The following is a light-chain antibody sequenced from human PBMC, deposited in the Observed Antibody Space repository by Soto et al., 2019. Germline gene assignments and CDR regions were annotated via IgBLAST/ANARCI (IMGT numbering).Light chain of an antibody. CDR1: ISDVGGYNY. V-gene: IGLV2-11*01. J-gene: IGLJ2*01. CDR3: SSYAGDNNLV. Sequence: QSVLTQPRSVSGSPGQSVTISCTGTISDVGGYNYVSWYQHHPGKAPKLLISDVTKRPSWVPDRFSGSKSGNTASLTISDLQAEDEADYYCSSYAGDNNLVFGGGTKPTVL. CDR2: DVT.